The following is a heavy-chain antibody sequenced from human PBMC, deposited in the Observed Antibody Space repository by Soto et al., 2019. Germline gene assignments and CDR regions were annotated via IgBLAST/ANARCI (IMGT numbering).Heavy chain of an antibody. J-gene: IGHJ5*02. D-gene: IGHD6-6*01. Sequence: SEKVSCKASGGTFSSYAISWVRQAPGQGLEWMGGIIPIFGTANYAQKFQGRVTITADESTSTAYMELSSLRAEDTAVYYCAIDSHSSSSGDWFDPWGQGTLVTVSS. CDR3: AIDSHSSSSGDWFDP. V-gene: IGHV1-69*13. CDR2: IIPIFGTA. CDR1: GGTFSSYA.